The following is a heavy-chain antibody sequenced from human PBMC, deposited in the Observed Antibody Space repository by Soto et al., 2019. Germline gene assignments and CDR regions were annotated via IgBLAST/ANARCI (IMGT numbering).Heavy chain of an antibody. Sequence: SVKVSCKASGGTFSSYAISWVRQAPGQGLEWMGGIIPIFGTANYAQKFQGRVTMTRDTSIDTAYLELTGLTSDDTATYYCARKHSLDYIRWGLDPWGQGTLVTVSS. D-gene: IGHD4-4*01. V-gene: IGHV1-69*05. CDR2: IIPIFGTA. CDR1: GGTFSSYA. J-gene: IGHJ5*02. CDR3: ARKHSLDYIRWGLDP.